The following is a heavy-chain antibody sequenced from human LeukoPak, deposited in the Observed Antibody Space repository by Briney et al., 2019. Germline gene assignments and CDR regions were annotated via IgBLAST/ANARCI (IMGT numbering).Heavy chain of an antibody. CDR2: ISSSSSYI. V-gene: IGHV3-21*01. J-gene: IGHJ4*02. Sequence: PGGSLRLSCAASGFIFSSYSMNWVRQAPGKGLEWVSSISSSSSYIYYADSVKGRFTTSRDNAKNSLYLQMNSLRAEDTAVYYCARGKGYNWNYVDYWGQGTLVTVSS. CDR1: GFIFSSYS. D-gene: IGHD1-20*01. CDR3: ARGKGYNWNYVDY.